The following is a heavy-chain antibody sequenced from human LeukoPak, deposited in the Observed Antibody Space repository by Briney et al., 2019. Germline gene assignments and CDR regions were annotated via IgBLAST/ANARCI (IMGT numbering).Heavy chain of an antibody. V-gene: IGHV4-34*01. CDR3: ARVVVVVPAAINWFDP. CDR1: GGSFSGYY. D-gene: IGHD2-2*01. CDR2: INHSGST. Sequence: SETLSLTCAVCGGSFSGYYWSWIRQPPGKGLEWIGEINHSGSTNYNPSLKSRVTISVDTSKNQFSLKLSSVTAADTAVYYCARVVVVVPAAINWFDPWGQGTLVTVSS. J-gene: IGHJ5*02.